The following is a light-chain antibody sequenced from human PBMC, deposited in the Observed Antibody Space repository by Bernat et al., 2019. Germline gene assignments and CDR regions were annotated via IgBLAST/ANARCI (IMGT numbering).Light chain of an antibody. CDR3: SSYTSSSPYV. CDR1: SSDVGSYNR. CDR2: EVG. Sequence: QSALTQPPSVSGSPGQSVTISCTGTSSDVGSYNRVSWHQQPPGTAPKLMIYEVGNRPSGVPDRFSGSKSGNTASLTISGLQAEDGADYYCSSYTSSSPYVFGTGTKVTVL. J-gene: IGLJ1*01. V-gene: IGLV2-18*02.